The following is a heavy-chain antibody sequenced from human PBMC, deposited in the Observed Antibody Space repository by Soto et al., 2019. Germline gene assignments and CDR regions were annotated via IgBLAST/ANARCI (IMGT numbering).Heavy chain of an antibody. CDR3: ARASRPFFYGSGSPQFDY. CDR1: GFTFSSYS. Sequence: GGSLRLSCAASGFTFSSYSMNWVRQAPGKGLEWVSSISSSSSYIYYADSVKGRFTISRDNAKNSLYLQMNSLRAEDTAVYYCARASRPFFYGSGSPQFDYWGQGTLVTVSS. CDR2: ISSSSSYI. D-gene: IGHD3-10*01. V-gene: IGHV3-21*01. J-gene: IGHJ4*02.